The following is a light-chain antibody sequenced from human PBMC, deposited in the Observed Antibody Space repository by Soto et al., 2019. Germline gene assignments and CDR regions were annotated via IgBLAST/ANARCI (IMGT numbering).Light chain of an antibody. J-gene: IGKJ4*01. V-gene: IGKV1-5*03. CDR2: KAS. CDR3: KQYSISPLT. Sequence: DIQMTQSPSTLSASVGDRVTITCRASQSISFWLAWYQQKPGRAPNVLIYKASTLKSGVPSRFSGSGSGTEFSLIISSLQPDDFATYYCKQYSISPLTFGGGNTVQIK. CDR1: QSISFW.